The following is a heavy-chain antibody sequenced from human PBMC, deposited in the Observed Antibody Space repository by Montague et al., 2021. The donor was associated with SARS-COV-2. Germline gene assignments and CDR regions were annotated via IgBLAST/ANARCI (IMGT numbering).Heavy chain of an antibody. J-gene: IGHJ4*02. D-gene: IGHD3-22*01. CDR1: GGSFSDYS. Sequence: SETLSLTCAVYGGSFSDYSWTWIRQHPGKGLEWIGEINHRGSTNYNPSLKSRVTISVDTSKNQFSLKMTSVTAADTAVYYCARGRQHINMVVVVVTGGEYYFDFWGQGTLVAVSS. V-gene: IGHV4-34*01. CDR2: INHRGST. CDR3: ARGRQHINMVVVVVTGGEYYFDF.